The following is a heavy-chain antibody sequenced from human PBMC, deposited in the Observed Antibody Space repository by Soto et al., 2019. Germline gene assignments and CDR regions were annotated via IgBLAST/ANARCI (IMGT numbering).Heavy chain of an antibody. CDR1: GFTFSSYS. J-gene: IGHJ4*02. D-gene: IGHD5-12*01. CDR2: ISGRSSII. Sequence: GGSLRLSCAASGFTFSSYSMNWVRQAPGKGLEWVSYISGRSSIIYYANSVKGRFTISRDNAKNSLYLQMNSLRAEDTAVYYCARNPSGYEYDYWGQGTLVTVSS. CDR3: ARNPSGYEYDY. V-gene: IGHV3-48*01.